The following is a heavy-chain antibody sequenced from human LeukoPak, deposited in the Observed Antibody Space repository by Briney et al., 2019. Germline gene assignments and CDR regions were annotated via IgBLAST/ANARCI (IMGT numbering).Heavy chain of an antibody. CDR3: ARGTMTTVTYYFDY. J-gene: IGHJ4*02. Sequence: SETLSLTCAVYGGSFSGYYWSWIRQPPGKGLEWIGEINHSGSTNYNPSLKSRVTISVDTSKNQFSLKLSSVTAADTAVYYCARGTMTTVTYYFDYWGEGTLVTVSS. D-gene: IGHD4-17*01. CDR2: INHSGST. CDR1: GGSFSGYY. V-gene: IGHV4-34*01.